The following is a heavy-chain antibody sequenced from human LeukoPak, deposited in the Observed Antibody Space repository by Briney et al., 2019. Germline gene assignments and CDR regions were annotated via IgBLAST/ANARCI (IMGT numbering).Heavy chain of an antibody. CDR1: GGSISSSSYY. Sequence: SETLSLTCTVSGGSISSSSYYWGWIRQPPGKGLEWIGSIYYSGSTYYNPSLKSRVTISVDTSKNQFSLKLSSVTAADTAVYCCARSSGGYSYGQRDYWGQGTLVTVSS. CDR3: ARSSGGYSYGQRDY. D-gene: IGHD5-18*01. J-gene: IGHJ4*02. CDR2: IYYSGST. V-gene: IGHV4-39*07.